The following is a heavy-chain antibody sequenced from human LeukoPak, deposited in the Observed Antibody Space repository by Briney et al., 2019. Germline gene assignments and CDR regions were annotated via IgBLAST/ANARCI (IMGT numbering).Heavy chain of an antibody. Sequence: HPGGSQRLSCAASGFTFSSYAMSWVRQAPGKGLEWVSAISGSGGSTYYADSVKGRFTISRDNSKNTLYLQMNSLRAEDTAVYYCAKVYSSSWYNYFDYWGQGTLVTVSS. CDR3: AKVYSSSWYNYFDY. J-gene: IGHJ4*02. V-gene: IGHV3-23*01. CDR2: ISGSGGST. D-gene: IGHD6-13*01. CDR1: GFTFSSYA.